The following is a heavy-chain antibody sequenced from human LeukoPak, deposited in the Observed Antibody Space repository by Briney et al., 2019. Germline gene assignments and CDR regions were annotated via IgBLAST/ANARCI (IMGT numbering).Heavy chain of an antibody. CDR3: ARVDSSGYYHFDY. D-gene: IGHD3-22*01. J-gene: IGHJ4*02. CDR1: GGSFSDYY. Sequence: KPSETLSLTCAVYGGSFSDYYWSWVRQHPGKGLEWIGYIYYSGSTYYNPSLKSRVTISVDTSKNQFSLKLSSVTAADTAVYYCARVDSSGYYHFDYWGQGTLVTVSS. CDR2: IYYSGST. V-gene: IGHV4-31*11.